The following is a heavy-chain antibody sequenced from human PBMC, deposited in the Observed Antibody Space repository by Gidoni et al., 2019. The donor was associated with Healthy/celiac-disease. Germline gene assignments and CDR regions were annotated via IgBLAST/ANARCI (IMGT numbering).Heavy chain of an antibody. V-gene: IGHV3-53*01. D-gene: IGHD3-22*01. CDR1: GFTVSSNY. Sequence: EVQLVESGGGLIQPGGSLRLSCAASGFTVSSNYMSWVRQAPGKGLEWVSVIYSGGSTYYADSVKGRFTISRDNSKNTLYLQMNSLRAEDTAVYYCARSQDYYDSSGYEGHAFDIWGQGTKVTVSS. J-gene: IGHJ3*02. CDR3: ARSQDYYDSSGYEGHAFDI. CDR2: IYSGGST.